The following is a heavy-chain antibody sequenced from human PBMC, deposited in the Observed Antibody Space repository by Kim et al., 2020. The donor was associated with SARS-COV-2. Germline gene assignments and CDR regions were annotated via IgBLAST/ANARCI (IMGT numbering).Heavy chain of an antibody. CDR3: ARDARRYYDILTGPLPEFDY. J-gene: IGHJ4*02. CDR1: GGTFSSYA. V-gene: IGHV1-69*13. Sequence: SVKVSCKASGGTFSSYAISWVRQAPGQGLEWMGGIIPIFGTANYAQKFQGRVTITADESTSTAYMELSSLRSEDTAVYYCARDARRYYDILTGPLPEFDYWGQGTLVTVSS. D-gene: IGHD3-9*01. CDR2: IIPIFGTA.